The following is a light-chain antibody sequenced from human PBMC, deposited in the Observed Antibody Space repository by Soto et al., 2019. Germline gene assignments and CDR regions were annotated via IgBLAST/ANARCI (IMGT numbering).Light chain of an antibody. CDR1: SSDIGDSNY. V-gene: IGLV2-11*01. CDR2: DVT. CDR3: CSYAGSYTWV. J-gene: IGLJ3*02. Sequence: QSALTQPRSVSGSPGQSVTISCTGTSSDIGDSNYVSWYQQHPGKAPKLLIYDVTRRPSGVPDRFSGSKSGNTASLTISGLQAEDEAEYYCCSYAGSYTWVFGGGTKLTDL.